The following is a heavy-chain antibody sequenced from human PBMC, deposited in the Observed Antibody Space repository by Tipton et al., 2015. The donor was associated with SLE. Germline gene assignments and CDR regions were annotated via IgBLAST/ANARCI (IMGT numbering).Heavy chain of an antibody. D-gene: IGHD3-3*01. J-gene: IGHJ6*02. CDR3: ARLRISGVLTGSYEYGMDV. Sequence: TLSLTCTVSGGSISSSTSYWGWIRQPPGKGLGWVGTIYYSGSTYYNPSLKSRVTISVDTSKNQFSLNLTSVTAADTAVYYCARLRISGVLTGSYEYGMDVWGQGTAVTVSS. CDR1: GGSISSSTSY. V-gene: IGHV4-39*01. CDR2: IYYSGST.